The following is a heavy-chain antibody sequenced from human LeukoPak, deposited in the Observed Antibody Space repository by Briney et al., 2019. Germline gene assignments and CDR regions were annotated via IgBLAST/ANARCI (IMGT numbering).Heavy chain of an antibody. CDR1: GYSISSGYY. CDR2: IYHSGST. V-gene: IGHV4-38-2*02. D-gene: IGHD3-22*01. J-gene: IGHJ4*02. Sequence: SETLSLTCTVSGYSISSGYYWGWIRQPPGKGLEWIGSIYHSGSTYYNPSLKSRVTISVDTSKNQFSLKLSSVTTADTAVYYCARDRSHSYYYDSSGYVDYWGQGTLVTVSS. CDR3: ARDRSHSYYYDSSGYVDY.